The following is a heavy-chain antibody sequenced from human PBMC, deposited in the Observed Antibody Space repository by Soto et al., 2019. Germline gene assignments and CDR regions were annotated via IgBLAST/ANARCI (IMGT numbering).Heavy chain of an antibody. V-gene: IGHV4-39*01. Sequence: PSETLSLTCTVSGGSISSSSYYWGWIRQPPGKGLEWIGSIYYSGSTYYNPSLKSRVTISVDTSKNQFSLKLSSVTAADTAVYYCARCPELPGIGVAGYLDCGQRSRATDL. J-gene: IGHJ2*01. CDR1: GGSISSSSYY. CDR3: ARCPELPGIGVAGYLDCGQRSRATDL. CDR2: IYYSGST. D-gene: IGHD6-19*01.